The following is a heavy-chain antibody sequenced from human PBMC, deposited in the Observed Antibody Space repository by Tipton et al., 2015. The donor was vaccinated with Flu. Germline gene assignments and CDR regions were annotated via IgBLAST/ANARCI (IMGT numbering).Heavy chain of an antibody. V-gene: IGHV3-30*18. CDR1: AFTFSRYG. CDR2: ISYDGSNK. Sequence: TASAFTFSRYGIHWVRQAPGKGLEWVAVISYDGSNKNYADSVKGRFTISRDNSKNTLYLQMNSLRAEDTAVYYCAKDLRYYGSGKGPYAMDDWGQGTTVTVSS. CDR3: AKDLRYYGSGKGPYAMDD. J-gene: IGHJ6*02. D-gene: IGHD3-10*01.